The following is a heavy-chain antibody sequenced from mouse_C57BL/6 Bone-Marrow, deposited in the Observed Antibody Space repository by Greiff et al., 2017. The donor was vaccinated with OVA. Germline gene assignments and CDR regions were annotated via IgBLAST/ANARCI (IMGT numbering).Heavy chain of an antibody. CDR1: GYTFTDYN. CDR3: ARELGEGAWFAY. J-gene: IGHJ3*01. CDR2: INPNNGGT. V-gene: IGHV1-18*01. D-gene: IGHD4-1*01. Sequence: VQLQESGPELVKPGASVKIPCKASGYTFTDYNMDWVKQSHGKSLEWIGDINPNNGGTIYNQKFKGKTTLTVDKSSSTAYMELRSLTSEDTAVYDCARELGEGAWFAYWGQGTLVTVSA.